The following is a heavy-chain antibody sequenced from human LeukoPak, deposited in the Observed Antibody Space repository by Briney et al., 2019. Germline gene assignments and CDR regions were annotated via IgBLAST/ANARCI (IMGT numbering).Heavy chain of an antibody. Sequence: PGESLKISCKGSGYSFTTYWIGWVRQMPGKGLEWMGIIYPGDSEIRYSPSFQGQVTISADKSINTAYLQWSSLKASDTAMYYCAKNKGKYSSGWFNYDYGMDVWGKGTTVTVSP. J-gene: IGHJ6*04. CDR1: GYSFTTYW. CDR2: IYPGDSEI. V-gene: IGHV5-51*01. D-gene: IGHD6-19*01. CDR3: AKNKGKYSSGWFNYDYGMDV.